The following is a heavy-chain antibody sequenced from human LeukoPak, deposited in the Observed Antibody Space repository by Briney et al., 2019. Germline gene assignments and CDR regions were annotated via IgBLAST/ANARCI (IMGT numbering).Heavy chain of an antibody. Sequence: PSETLSLTCTVSGGSISSYYWSWIRQPPGKGLEWIGYIYYSGSTNYHPSLKSRVTISVDTSKNQFSLKLSSVTAADTAVYYCARYPSSGWAYYFDYWGQGTLVTVSS. D-gene: IGHD6-19*01. CDR2: IYYSGST. V-gene: IGHV4-59*01. CDR3: ARYPSSGWAYYFDY. CDR1: GGSISSYY. J-gene: IGHJ4*02.